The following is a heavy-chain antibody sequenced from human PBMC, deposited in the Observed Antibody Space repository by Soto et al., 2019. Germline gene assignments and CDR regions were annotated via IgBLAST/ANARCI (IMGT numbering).Heavy chain of an antibody. CDR2: IYYSGST. J-gene: IGHJ4*02. D-gene: IGHD3-10*01. CDR3: AGGPTWYYYAA. CDR1: GGSISSYY. Sequence: QVQLQESVPGLVKPSETLSLTCTVSGGSISSYYWSWIRQPPGKGLEWIGYIYYSGSTNYNPSLKSRVSISVDTSKNQFSLKLSSVTAADTAVYYCAGGPTWYYYAAGGQGTLVTVSS. V-gene: IGHV4-59*01.